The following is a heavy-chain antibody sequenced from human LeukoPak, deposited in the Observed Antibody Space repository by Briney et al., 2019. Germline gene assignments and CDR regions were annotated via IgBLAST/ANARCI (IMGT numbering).Heavy chain of an antibody. CDR2: IIPIFGTA. J-gene: IGHJ3*02. V-gene: IGHV1-69*13. CDR1: GGTFSSYA. Sequence: ASVKVSCKASGGTFSSYAISWVRQAPGQGLEWMGGIIPIFGTANYAQKFQGRVTITADESTSTAYMELSSPRSEDTAVYYCARKTGDYDAFDIWGQGTMVTVSS. CDR3: ARKTGDYDAFDI. D-gene: IGHD7-27*01.